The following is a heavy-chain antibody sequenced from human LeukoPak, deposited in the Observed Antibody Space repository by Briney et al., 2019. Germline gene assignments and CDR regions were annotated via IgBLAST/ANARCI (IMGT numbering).Heavy chain of an antibody. D-gene: IGHD3-10*01. Sequence: SESLSLTCTVSGCSISRYYWSWVRQPPGKGLEWIGYIYYSGSTNYNPSPKSRVTISLEKSKNKFSLKLNTVPAADKPLDYYSRRRMARGGSGFYYFDYWGQGTLVTVSS. CDR3: SRRRMARGGSGFYYFDY. CDR2: IYYSGST. V-gene: IGHV4-59*01. CDR1: GCSISRYY. J-gene: IGHJ4*02.